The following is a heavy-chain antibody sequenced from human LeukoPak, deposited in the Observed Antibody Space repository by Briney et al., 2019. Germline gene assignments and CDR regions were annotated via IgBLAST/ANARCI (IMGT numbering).Heavy chain of an antibody. CDR3: ATNVLRYFDWPDY. CDR1: GYTLTELS. Sequence: ASVKVSCKVSGYTLTELSMHGVRQAPGKGLEWMGGFDPEDGETIYAQKFQGRVTMTEDTSTDTAYMELSSLRSEDTAVYYCATNVLRYFDWPDYWGQGTLVTVSS. J-gene: IGHJ4*02. CDR2: FDPEDGET. D-gene: IGHD3-9*01. V-gene: IGHV1-24*01.